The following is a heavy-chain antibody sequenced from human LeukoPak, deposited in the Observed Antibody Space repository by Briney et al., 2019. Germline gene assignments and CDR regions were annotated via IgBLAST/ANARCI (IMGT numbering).Heavy chain of an antibody. CDR3: ANILLWFGESQGY. Sequence: GGSLRLSCAASGFTFSSYEMNWVRQAPGKGLEWVSYISSSGSTIYYADSVKGRFTISRDNSKNTLYLQMNSLRAEDTAVYYCANILLWFGESQGYWGQGTLVTVSS. CDR2: ISSSGSTI. V-gene: IGHV3-48*03. CDR1: GFTFSSYE. J-gene: IGHJ4*02. D-gene: IGHD3-10*01.